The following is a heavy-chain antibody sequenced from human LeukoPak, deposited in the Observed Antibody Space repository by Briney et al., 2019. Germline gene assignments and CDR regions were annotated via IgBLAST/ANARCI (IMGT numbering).Heavy chain of an antibody. CDR2: IYSGGST. CDR1: GFTVSSNY. D-gene: IGHD3-22*01. V-gene: IGHV3-66*01. J-gene: IGHJ6*02. CDR3: ARSQDSSGGALYGMDV. Sequence: GRSLRLSCAASGFTVSSNYMSWVRQAPGRGLEWVSVIYSGGSTYYADSVKGRFTISRDNSKNTLYLQMNSLRAEDTAVYYCARSQDSSGGALYGMDVWGQGTTVTVSS.